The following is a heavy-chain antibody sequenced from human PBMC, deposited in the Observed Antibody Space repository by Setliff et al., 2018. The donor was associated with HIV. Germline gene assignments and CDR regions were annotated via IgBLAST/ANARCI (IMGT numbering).Heavy chain of an antibody. Sequence: LSLTCSVSGYSIINGYYWGWFRQSPGKGLEWIATIYQTGSIYYNPSLQNRVTLLLDMSKNQFSLKLSSVTAADTAVYYCARQAWHAGRNGYFVDYWGQGTLVTVSS. CDR2: IYQTGSI. V-gene: IGHV4-38-2*02. CDR1: GYSIINGYY. J-gene: IGHJ4*02. CDR3: ARQAWHAGRNGYFVDY. D-gene: IGHD6-13*01.